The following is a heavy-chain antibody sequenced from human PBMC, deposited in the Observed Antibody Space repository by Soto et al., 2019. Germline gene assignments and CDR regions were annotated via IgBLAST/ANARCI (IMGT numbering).Heavy chain of an antibody. CDR1: GGTFSSYA. J-gene: IGHJ6*02. CDR3: ASWRNDEPYYYYYYGMDV. CDR2: IIPIFGTA. V-gene: IGHV1-69*01. D-gene: IGHD1-1*01. Sequence: QVQLVQSGAEVKKPGSSVKVSCKASGGTFSSYAISWVRQAPGQGIEWMGGIIPIFGTANYAQKFQGRVTITPDESTSTAYIELSSLRSEDTAVYYCASWRNDEPYYYYYYGMDVWGQGTTVTVSS.